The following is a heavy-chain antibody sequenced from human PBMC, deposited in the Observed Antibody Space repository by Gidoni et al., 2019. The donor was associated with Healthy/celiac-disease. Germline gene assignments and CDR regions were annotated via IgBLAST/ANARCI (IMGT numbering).Heavy chain of an antibody. CDR1: GYTFTSYY. D-gene: IGHD6-13*01. V-gene: IGHV1-46*01. Sequence: QVQLVQSGAEVKKPGASVKVSCKASGYTFTSYYMHWVRQAPGQGLEWMGIINPSGGSTSYAQKFQGRVTMTRDTSTSTVYMELSSLRSEDTAVYYCARDPGDAGTVVYYYYYGMDVWGQGTTVTVSS. J-gene: IGHJ6*02. CDR2: INPSGGST. CDR3: ARDPGDAGTVVYYYYYGMDV.